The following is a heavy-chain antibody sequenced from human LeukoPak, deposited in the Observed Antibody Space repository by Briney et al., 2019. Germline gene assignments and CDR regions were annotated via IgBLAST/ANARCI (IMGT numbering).Heavy chain of an antibody. CDR2: IYHSGST. CDR3: ARANRVSLYYFDY. D-gene: IGHD5/OR15-5a*01. J-gene: IGHJ4*02. CDR1: SGSISSSNW. V-gene: IGHV4-4*02. Sequence: SETLSLTCTVSSGSISSSNWWSWVRQPPGKGLEWIGEIYHSGSTNYNPFLKSRVTISVDKSKNQFSLKLSSVTAADTAVYYCARANRVSLYYFDYWGQGTLVTVSS.